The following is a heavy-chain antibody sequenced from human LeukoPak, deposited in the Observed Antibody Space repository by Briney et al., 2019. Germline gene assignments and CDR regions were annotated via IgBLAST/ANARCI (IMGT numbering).Heavy chain of an antibody. CDR1: GYTFTSYG. CDR2: ISAYNGNT. J-gene: IGHJ4*02. D-gene: IGHD6-13*01. V-gene: IGHV1-18*01. Sequence: ASVKVSCKASGYTFTSYGISWVRQAPGQGLEWMGWISAYNGNTNYAQKLQGRVTMTTDTSTSTAYMELRSLRSDDTAVYYCARLKYSSSWRLTVCDDYWGQGTLVTVSS. CDR3: ARLKYSSSWRLTVCDDY.